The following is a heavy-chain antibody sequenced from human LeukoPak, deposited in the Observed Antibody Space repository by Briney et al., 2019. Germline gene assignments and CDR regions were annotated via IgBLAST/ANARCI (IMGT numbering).Heavy chain of an antibody. CDR1: GFTFSGHA. Sequence: GGSLRLSCAGSGFTFSGHAMSWVRQAPGKGLEWVSAVSGSGGSPYYADSVKGRFIISRDNSKNTLYLQMNRLRADDTAVYYCAKDFAPSVTAGHHYWGQPSLLTVSS. V-gene: IGHV3-23*01. D-gene: IGHD2-21*02. CDR3: AKDFAPSVTAGHHY. J-gene: IGHJ4*01. CDR2: VSGSGGSP.